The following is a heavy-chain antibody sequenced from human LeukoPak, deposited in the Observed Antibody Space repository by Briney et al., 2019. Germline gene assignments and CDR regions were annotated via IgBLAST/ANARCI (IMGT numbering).Heavy chain of an antibody. CDR3: ARGGKYYDFWSGYWSQLDY. CDR2: IYYSGST. V-gene: IGHV4-31*03. J-gene: IGHJ4*02. CDR1: GGSISSGGYY. Sequence: SETLSLTCTVSGGSISSGGYYWSWIRRHPGKGLEWIGYIYYSGSTYYNPSLKSRVTISVDTSKNQFSLKLSSVTAADTAVYYCARGGKYYDFWSGYWSQLDYWGQGTLVTVSS. D-gene: IGHD3-3*01.